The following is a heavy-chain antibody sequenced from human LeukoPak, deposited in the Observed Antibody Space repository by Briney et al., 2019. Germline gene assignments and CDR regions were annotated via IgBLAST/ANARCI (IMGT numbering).Heavy chain of an antibody. CDR3: AKDPYSSSWYGWFDP. Sequence: TGGSLRLSCAASGFTFSSYAMSWVRQAPGKGLEWVSAISGSGGSTYYADSVKGRFTISRDNSKNTLYLQMNSLRAEDTAVYYCAKDPYSSSWYGWFDPWGQGTLVTVSS. J-gene: IGHJ5*02. V-gene: IGHV3-23*01. CDR2: ISGSGGST. CDR1: GFTFSSYA. D-gene: IGHD6-13*01.